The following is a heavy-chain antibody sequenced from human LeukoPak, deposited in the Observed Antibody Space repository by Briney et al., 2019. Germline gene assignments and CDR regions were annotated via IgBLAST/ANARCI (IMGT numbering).Heavy chain of an antibody. CDR2: IYTSGST. Sequence: PSETLSLTCTVSGGSISSGSYYWSWIRQPAGKGLEWIGRIYTSGSTNYNPSLKSRVTISVDKSKNQFSLKLSSVTAADTAVYYCAKLYYYDSSGYYYYAFNIWGQGTMVTVSS. J-gene: IGHJ3*02. V-gene: IGHV4-61*02. CDR3: AKLYYYDSSGYYYYAFNI. CDR1: GGSISSGSYY. D-gene: IGHD3-22*01.